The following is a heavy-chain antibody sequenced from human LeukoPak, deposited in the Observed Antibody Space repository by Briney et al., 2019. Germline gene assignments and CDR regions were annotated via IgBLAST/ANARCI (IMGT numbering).Heavy chain of an antibody. D-gene: IGHD3-10*01. V-gene: IGHV4-4*02. J-gene: IGHJ4*02. CDR1: GASINTGTNW. CDR3: ARVLEVVLWFGLDY. CDR2: IFHNGRT. Sequence: SETLSLTCAVSGASINTGTNWWSWVRQPPGKGLEWIGEIFHNGRTNYNPSLKNRVTMSVDNSKNQFSLKLTSATAADTAVYYCARVLEVVLWFGLDYWGQGILVAVSS.